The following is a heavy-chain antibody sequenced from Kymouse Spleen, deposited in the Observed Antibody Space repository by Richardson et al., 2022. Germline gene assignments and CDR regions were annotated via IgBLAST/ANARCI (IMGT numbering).Heavy chain of an antibody. J-gene: IGHJ6*02. CDR2: IGTAGDT. CDR3: ARDSSSSDYYYGMDV. D-gene: IGHD6-6*01. V-gene: IGHV3-13*01. Sequence: EVQLVESGGGLVQPGGSLRLSCAASGFTFSSYDMHWVRQATGKGLEWVSAIGTAGDTYYPGSVKGRFTISRENAKNSLYLQMNSLRAGDTAVYYCARDSSSSDYYYGMDVWGQGTTVTVSS. CDR1: GFTFSSYD.